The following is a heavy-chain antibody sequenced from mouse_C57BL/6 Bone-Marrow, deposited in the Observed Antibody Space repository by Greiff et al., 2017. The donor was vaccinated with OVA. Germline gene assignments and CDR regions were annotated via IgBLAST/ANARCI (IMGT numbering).Heavy chain of an antibody. CDR3: ARVLIYDGYYYFDY. Sequence: EVQLVESGPGLVKPSQSLSLTCSVTGYSITSGYYWNWIRQFPGNKLEWMGYISYDGSNNYNPSLKNRISITRDTSKNQFFLKLNSVTTEDTATYYCARVLIYDGYYYFDYWGQGTTLTVSS. V-gene: IGHV3-6*01. CDR2: ISYDGSN. CDR1: GYSITSGYY. D-gene: IGHD2-3*01. J-gene: IGHJ2*01.